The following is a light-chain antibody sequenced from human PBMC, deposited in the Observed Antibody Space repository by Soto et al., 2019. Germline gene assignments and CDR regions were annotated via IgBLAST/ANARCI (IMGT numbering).Light chain of an antibody. CDR2: GAS. Sequence: EIVLTQSPGTLSLSPGDRGTLSCRASQSVSSSYLAWYQQKPGQAPRLLIYGASTRATGIPARFSGGGSGTEFTLTIDSLQSEDCAVYYCQQYDRWPVTFGGGTKVDIK. CDR3: QQYDRWPVT. CDR1: QSVSSSY. J-gene: IGKJ4*01. V-gene: IGKV3-15*01.